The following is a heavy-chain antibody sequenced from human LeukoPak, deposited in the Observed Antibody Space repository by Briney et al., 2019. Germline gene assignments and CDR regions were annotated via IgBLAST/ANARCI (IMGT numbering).Heavy chain of an antibody. V-gene: IGHV4-34*01. D-gene: IGHD4-23*01. CDR2: INHSGGT. J-gene: IGHJ6*03. CDR3: AREEDYGGNSYYMDV. CDR1: GGSFSGYY. Sequence: SETLSLTCAVYGGSFSGYYWSWIRQPPGKGLEWIGEINHSGGTNYNPSLKSRVTISVDTSKNQFSLKLSSVTAADTAVYYCAREEDYGGNSYYMDVWGKGTTVTVSS.